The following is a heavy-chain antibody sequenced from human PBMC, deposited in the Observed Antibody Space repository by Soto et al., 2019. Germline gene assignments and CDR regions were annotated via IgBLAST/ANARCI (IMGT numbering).Heavy chain of an antibody. CDR2: IYYSGST. CDR3: ARARRYYDSSGHENDAFDI. D-gene: IGHD3-22*01. CDR1: GGSISSGGYY. Sequence: QVQLQESGPGLVKPSQTLSLTCTVSGGSISSGGYYWSWIRQHPGKGLEWIGYIYYSGSTYYNPSLKSRVTISVDTSKNQCSLKLSSVTAADTAVYYCARARRYYDSSGHENDAFDIWGQGTMVTVSS. V-gene: IGHV4-31*03. J-gene: IGHJ3*02.